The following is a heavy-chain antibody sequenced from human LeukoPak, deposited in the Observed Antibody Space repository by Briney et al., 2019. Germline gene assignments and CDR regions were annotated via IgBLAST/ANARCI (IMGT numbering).Heavy chain of an antibody. J-gene: IGHJ4*02. CDR3: ARLITGGLYYFDY. CDR1: GYRFTDYW. V-gene: IGHV5-51*01. D-gene: IGHD1-20*01. Sequence: GESLKISCKGSGYRFTDYWIAWVRQMPGKGPEWMGIIYPGDSDIRYRPSFQGQVTISADKSISTAYLQWSSLKASDTAMYYCARLITGGLYYFDYWGQGTLVTVSS. CDR2: IYPGDSDI.